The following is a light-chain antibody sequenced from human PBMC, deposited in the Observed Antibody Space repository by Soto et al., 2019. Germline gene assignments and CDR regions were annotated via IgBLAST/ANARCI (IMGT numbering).Light chain of an antibody. CDR2: KAS. CDR3: QQYNSYWT. CDR1: QSISSW. V-gene: IGKV1-5*03. J-gene: IGKJ1*01. Sequence: DIQMTQSPSTLSASVGDRVTITCRASQSISSWLAWYQQKPGKAPKLLIYKASSLESGVPSRFSGSGSGTEFTLTISSLKHDDFATYYGQQYNSYWTFGQGTKVEIK.